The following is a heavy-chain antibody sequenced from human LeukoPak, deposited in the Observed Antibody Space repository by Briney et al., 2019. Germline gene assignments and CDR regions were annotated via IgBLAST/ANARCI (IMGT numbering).Heavy chain of an antibody. J-gene: IGHJ4*02. Sequence: PSETLSLTCSVSGGSISSSYWGWIRQPPGKGLEWIGYIHYSGSTNYNPYLKSRVTISLDSSKNQFSLKLSSVTAADTAVYYCARYHSIKVTFDYWGQGTLVTVSS. CDR2: IHYSGST. D-gene: IGHD5-24*01. CDR3: ARYHSIKVTFDY. V-gene: IGHV4-59*01. CDR1: GGSISSSY.